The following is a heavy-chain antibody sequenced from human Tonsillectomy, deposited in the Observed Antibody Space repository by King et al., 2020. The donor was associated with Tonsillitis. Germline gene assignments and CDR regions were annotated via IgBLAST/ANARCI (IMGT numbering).Heavy chain of an antibody. D-gene: IGHD3-10*01. J-gene: IGHJ6*02. CDR3: ARDRRGPGMVRAGGYYGMDV. CDR1: GGSVSSGSYS. CDR2: IYYTGST. V-gene: IGHV4-61*01. Sequence: VQLQESGPGLVKPSETLSLTCTVSGGSVSSGSYSWSWIRQPPGKGLEWIGYIYYTGSTNYNPSLKSRVTISVDTSKNQFSLKLSSVTAADTAVYYCARDRRGPGMVRAGGYYGMDVWGQGTTVTVSS.